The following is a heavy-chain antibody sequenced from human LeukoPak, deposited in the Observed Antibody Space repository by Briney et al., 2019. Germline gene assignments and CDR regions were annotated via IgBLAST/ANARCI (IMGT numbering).Heavy chain of an antibody. CDR2: IRGSGADT. Sequence: GGSLRLSCAASGFTSNTYTMNWVRQAPGKGLGWLSSIRGSGADTYYPDSVKGRFTISRDNSKYTLFLQMNSLRADDTAVYYCVKGINSGTYYYFDFWGQGTLVTVSS. D-gene: IGHD1-26*01. J-gene: IGHJ4*02. CDR3: VKGINSGTYYYFDF. V-gene: IGHV3-23*01. CDR1: GFTSNTYT.